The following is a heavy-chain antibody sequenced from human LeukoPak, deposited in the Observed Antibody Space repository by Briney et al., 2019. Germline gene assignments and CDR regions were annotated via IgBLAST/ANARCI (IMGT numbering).Heavy chain of an antibody. CDR1: GFXFSTYA. CDR3: ARDWDNYFDY. J-gene: IGHJ4*02. Sequence: PGRSLRLSCAASGFXFSTYAIHWVRQAPGKGLEWVAVISYDGSNKYYADSVKGRFTISRDNSRNTLYLQMNSLRAEDTAVYYCARDWDNYFDYWGQGTLVTVSS. V-gene: IGHV3-30-3*01. CDR2: ISYDGSNK. D-gene: IGHD1-26*01.